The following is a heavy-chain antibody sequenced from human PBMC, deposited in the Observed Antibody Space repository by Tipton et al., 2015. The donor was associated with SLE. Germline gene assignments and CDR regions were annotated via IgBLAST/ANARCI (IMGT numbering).Heavy chain of an antibody. CDR3: ARASTADSDVWSGYYGRKHNGMDV. J-gene: IGHJ6*02. V-gene: IGHV3-21*01. Sequence: QLVQSGGGLVKPGGSLRLSCAASGFLFRDYTMNWVRQAPGKGLEWVSSISSKGYYIYYTGSLKGRVTISRDDDKDSLYLQMNTLRVEDTAVYYCARASTADSDVWSGYYGRKHNGMDVWGQGTTVTVSS. CDR1: GFLFRDYT. CDR2: ISSKGYYI. D-gene: IGHD3-3*01.